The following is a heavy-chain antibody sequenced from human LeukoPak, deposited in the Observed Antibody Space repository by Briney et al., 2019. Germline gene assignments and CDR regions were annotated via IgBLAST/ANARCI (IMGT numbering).Heavy chain of an antibody. CDR2: IYYGGST. J-gene: IGHJ4*02. CDR3: ARAGYDILTGYPPWYFDY. V-gene: IGHV4-59*01. CDR1: GGSISSYY. D-gene: IGHD3-9*01. Sequence: PSETLSLTCTVSGGSISSYYWSWIRQPPGKGLEWIGYIYYGGSTNYNPSLKSRVTISVDTSKNQFSLKLSSVTAADTAVYYCARAGYDILTGYPPWYFDYWGQGTLATVSS.